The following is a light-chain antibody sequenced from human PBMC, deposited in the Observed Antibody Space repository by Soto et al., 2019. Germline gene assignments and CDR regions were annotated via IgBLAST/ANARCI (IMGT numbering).Light chain of an antibody. CDR3: SSYTSRSTWV. CDR1: SSDVGGYNY. J-gene: IGLJ3*02. CDR2: EVS. V-gene: IGLV2-14*01. Sequence: QSALTQPASVSGSPGQSITISCTGTSSDVGGYNYVSWYQQHPGKAPKLMIYEVSNRPSGVSNRFSGSKSGNTASLTISGLQGEDEADYYCSSYTSRSTWVFGGGTKVTV.